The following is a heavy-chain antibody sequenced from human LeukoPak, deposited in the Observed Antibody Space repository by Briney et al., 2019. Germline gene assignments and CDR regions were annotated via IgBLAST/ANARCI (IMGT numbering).Heavy chain of an antibody. CDR1: GFTFSDFY. V-gene: IGHV3-11*04. J-gene: IGHJ4*02. CDR2: IDNSGSLI. CDR3: ARDSGPPLFDY. Sequence: PGGSLRLSCAASGFTFSDFYMGWIRQTPGRGLEWISYIDNSGSLIYYADSVKGRFTISRDNAKNSLYLQMNSLTIDDSAVYCCARDSGPPLFDYWGQGTLVTVSS.